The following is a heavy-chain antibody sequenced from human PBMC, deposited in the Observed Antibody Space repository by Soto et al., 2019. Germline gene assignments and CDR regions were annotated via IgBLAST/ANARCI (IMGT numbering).Heavy chain of an antibody. CDR1: GFTFSDYY. CDR3: ARDEEENYDFWSGPKFDY. D-gene: IGHD3-3*01. V-gene: IGHV3-11*01. Sequence: GGSLRLSCAASGFTFSDYYMSWIRQAPGKGLERVSYISSSGSTIYYADSVKGRFTISRYNAKNSLYLQMNSLRAEDTAVYYCARDEEENYDFWSGPKFDYWGQGTLVTVSS. J-gene: IGHJ4*02. CDR2: ISSSGSTI.